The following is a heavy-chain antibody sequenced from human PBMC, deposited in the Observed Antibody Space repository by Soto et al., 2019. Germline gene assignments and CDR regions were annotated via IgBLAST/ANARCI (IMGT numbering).Heavy chain of an antibody. V-gene: IGHV4-59*01. CDR3: VRHLNASGDY. J-gene: IGHJ4*02. CDR2: IFHSLGA. D-gene: IGHD3-10*01. Sequence: SETLSVAGPVSGSSTTSDYWSWIRQPPGKGLEWLGYIFHSLGAKYNPSLGSRGTISLDTSKNQLPLSLRSVTAADTAIYFCVRHLNASGDYWGQGTLVT. CDR1: GSSTTSDY.